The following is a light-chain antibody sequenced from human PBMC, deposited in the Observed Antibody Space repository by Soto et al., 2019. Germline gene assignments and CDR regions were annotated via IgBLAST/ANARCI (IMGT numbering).Light chain of an antibody. V-gene: IGKV1-33*01. CDR1: DDIRIY. CDR2: DAS. CDR3: QQYDSAIV. J-gene: IGKJ4*01. Sequence: DVQMTQSPSALSASVGDKVTITCQASDDIRIYLNWYQQKPGKAPKLLIYDASELETGVPSRFSGSGSGTDFTLTISSLRPEDVATYYCQQYDSAIVFCGGTKVEI.